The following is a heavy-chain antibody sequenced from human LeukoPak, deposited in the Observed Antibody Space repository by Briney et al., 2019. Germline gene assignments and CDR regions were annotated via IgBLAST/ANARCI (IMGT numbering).Heavy chain of an antibody. CDR1: GGSISSSSYY. CDR2: IYYSGST. Sequence: SETLSLTCTVSGGSISSSSYYWGWIRQPPGKGLEWIGSIYYSGSTYYNPSLKSRVTISVDTSKNQFSLKLSSVTAADTAVYYCARGRDNEDIVVVPAAIYAFDIWGQGTMVTVSS. J-gene: IGHJ3*02. CDR3: ARGRDNEDIVVVPAAIYAFDI. D-gene: IGHD2-2*02. V-gene: IGHV4-39*07.